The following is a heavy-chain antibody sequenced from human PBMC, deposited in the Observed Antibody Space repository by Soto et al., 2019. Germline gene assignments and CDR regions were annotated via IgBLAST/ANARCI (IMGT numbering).Heavy chain of an antibody. CDR1: GFTFSSYA. Sequence: GGSLRLSCAASGFTFSSYAMSWVRQAPGKGLEWVSAISGSGGSTYYADSVKGRFTISRDNSKNTLYLQMNSLRAEDTAVYYCAKGVGARQSIAARRYHYYYGMDVWGQGTTVTVSS. CDR3: AKGVGARQSIAARRYHYYYGMDV. CDR2: ISGSGGST. D-gene: IGHD6-6*01. V-gene: IGHV3-23*01. J-gene: IGHJ6*02.